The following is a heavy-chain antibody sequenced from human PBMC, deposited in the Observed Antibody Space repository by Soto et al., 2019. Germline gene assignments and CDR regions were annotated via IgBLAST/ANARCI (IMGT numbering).Heavy chain of an antibody. CDR2: IVPIYRTA. D-gene: IGHD6-13*01. CDR3: ARDSGAKLSSS. J-gene: IGHJ4*02. Sequence: SVKVSCKASGGTFSSYRLNWVRQARGQGLEWLGGIVPIYRTADYAQKFQGRVTITADESTRTVYMELSSLKSQDTALYYCARDSGAKLSSSWGQGTLVTVSS. CDR1: GGTFSSYR. V-gene: IGHV1-69*13.